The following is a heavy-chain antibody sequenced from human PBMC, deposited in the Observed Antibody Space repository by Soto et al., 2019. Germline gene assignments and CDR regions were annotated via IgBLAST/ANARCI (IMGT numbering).Heavy chain of an antibody. CDR3: AKDLDGGFGELFFDK. J-gene: IGHJ4*02. V-gene: IGHV3-23*01. CDR2: ISGGGETT. D-gene: IGHD3-10*01. CDR1: GFVFSHFA. Sequence: EVQLLESGGGLVQPGGSLRLSCEASGFVFSHFALSWVRQAPGKGLEWVSGISGGGETTSYADSVKGRFTISSDNSKGTLFLQMNNLRAEDTATYFCAKDLDGGFGELFFDKWGQGTLVTVSS.